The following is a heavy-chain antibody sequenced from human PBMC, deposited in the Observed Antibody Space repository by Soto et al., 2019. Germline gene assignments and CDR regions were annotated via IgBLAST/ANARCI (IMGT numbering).Heavy chain of an antibody. CDR3: ARDGYNYYYYYGMDV. Sequence: SVKVSCKASGGTFSSYAISWVRQAPGQGLEWMGGIIPIFGTANYAQKFQGRVTITADKSTSTAYMELSSLRSEDTAVYYCARDGYNYYYYYGMDVWGQGTTVTV. D-gene: IGHD5-12*01. CDR2: IIPIFGTA. V-gene: IGHV1-69*06. CDR1: GGTFSSYA. J-gene: IGHJ6*02.